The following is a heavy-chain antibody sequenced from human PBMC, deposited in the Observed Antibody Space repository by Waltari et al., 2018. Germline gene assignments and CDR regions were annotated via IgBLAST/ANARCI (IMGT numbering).Heavy chain of an antibody. CDR3: ARTPSDVWSGLDY. J-gene: IGHJ4*02. D-gene: IGHD3-3*01. V-gene: IGHV1-2*06. CDR1: GYTFTGYY. CDR2: INPNSVGT. Sequence: QVQLVQSGAEVKKPGASVKVSCKASGYTFTGYYMHWVRQAPGQGLEWMGRINPNSVGTNYAQKFQGRVTMTRDTSISTAYMELGRLRSDDTAVYYCARTPSDVWSGLDYWGQGTLVTVSS.